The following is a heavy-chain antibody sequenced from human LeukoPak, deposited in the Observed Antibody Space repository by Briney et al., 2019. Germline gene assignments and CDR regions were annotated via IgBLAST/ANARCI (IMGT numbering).Heavy chain of an antibody. V-gene: IGHV3-48*01. Sequence: PGGSLRLSCAASGFTFSTYSMNWVRQAPGKGLEWVSSISSSTTTIYYADSAKGRFTISRDNSKNTLYLQMNSLRAEDTAVYYCARDGPIAAGYYYYYYGMDVWGQGTTVTVSS. CDR3: ARDGPIAAGYYYYYYGMDV. CDR2: ISSSTTTI. J-gene: IGHJ6*02. D-gene: IGHD6-13*01. CDR1: GFTFSTYS.